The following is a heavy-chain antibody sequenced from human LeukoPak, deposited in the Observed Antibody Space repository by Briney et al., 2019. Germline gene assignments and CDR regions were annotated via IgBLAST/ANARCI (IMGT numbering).Heavy chain of an antibody. CDR2: ISYDGSNK. Sequence: PGGSLRLSCAASGFTFSSYAMHWVRQAPGKGQEWVAVISYDGSNKYYADSVKVRFTISRDNSKNTLYLQMNSLRAEDTAVYYCARDAHSSGWYNWFDPWGQGTLVTVSS. V-gene: IGHV3-30-3*01. D-gene: IGHD6-19*01. CDR3: ARDAHSSGWYNWFDP. J-gene: IGHJ5*02. CDR1: GFTFSSYA.